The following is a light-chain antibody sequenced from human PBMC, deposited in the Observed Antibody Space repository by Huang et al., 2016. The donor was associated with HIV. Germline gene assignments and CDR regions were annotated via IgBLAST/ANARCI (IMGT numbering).Light chain of an antibody. CDR3: QQYNNWPPT. CDR2: RAS. J-gene: IGKJ1*01. Sequence: EIVMTQSPATLSVSPGERATLSCRASQSVSSNLAWYQQKPGQAPILLIYRASTRATGIPARFSGSGSGTEFTLTINSLQSEDFAVYYCQQYNNWPPTFGQGTKVEVK. V-gene: IGKV3-15*01. CDR1: QSVSSN.